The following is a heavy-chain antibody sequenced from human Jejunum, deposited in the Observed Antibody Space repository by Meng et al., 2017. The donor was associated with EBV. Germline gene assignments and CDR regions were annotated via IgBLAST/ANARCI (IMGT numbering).Heavy chain of an antibody. Sequence: VQLVQSGAEVKKPGASVKVSCKASGYTFTTHHINWVRQATGQGLEYMGWMSPDNGDTGYAQNFQGRLTMTRDTSISTAYMELSSLTSDDTAVYYCARGDGYNLYWGQATLVTVSS. J-gene: IGHJ4*02. CDR2: MSPDNGDT. D-gene: IGHD5-24*01. CDR3: ARGDGYNLY. CDR1: GYTFTTHH. V-gene: IGHV1-8*01.